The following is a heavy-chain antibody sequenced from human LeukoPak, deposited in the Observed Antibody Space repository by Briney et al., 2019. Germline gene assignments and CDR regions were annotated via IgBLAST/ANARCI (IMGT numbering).Heavy chain of an antibody. CDR3: ASGDYSGFNYGPLDS. J-gene: IGHJ4*02. D-gene: IGHD5-12*01. CDR1: GYAFSTNV. CDR2: IGASVPNT. V-gene: IGHV1-18*01. Sequence: GASVKVSCKASGYAFSTNVISWVRQAPGQGLEWMGCIGASVPNTNYAQRFRGRVTMTTDTSASTVYMELRNLISGDTAVYYCASGDYSGFNYGPLDSWGQGTLVTVSS.